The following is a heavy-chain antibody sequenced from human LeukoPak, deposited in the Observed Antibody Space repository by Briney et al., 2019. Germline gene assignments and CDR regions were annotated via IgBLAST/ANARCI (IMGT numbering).Heavy chain of an antibody. J-gene: IGHJ4*02. CDR3: AKGNWNYPLDY. D-gene: IGHD1-7*01. CDR2: ISGSGGGT. CDR1: GFTFSNYA. Sequence: GSLSLSCAASGFTFSNYAMSWVRQAPGKGLEWVSAISGSGGGTYYADSVKGRFTISRDNSKNTLYLQMNSLRAEDTAVYYCAKGNWNYPLDYWCQGTLVTVSS. V-gene: IGHV3-23*01.